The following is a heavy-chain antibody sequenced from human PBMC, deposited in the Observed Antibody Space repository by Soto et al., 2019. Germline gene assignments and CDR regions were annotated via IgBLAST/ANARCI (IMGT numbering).Heavy chain of an antibody. D-gene: IGHD3-3*01. CDR2: ISDDGSNK. J-gene: IGHJ4*02. V-gene: IGHV3-30*18. CDR1: GFTFSSYG. CDR3: AKEGPYYDFWSGYQYS. Sequence: GGSLRLSCAASGFTFSSYGMHGVRQAPGKGLEWVAVISDDGSNKYYADSVKGRFTISRDNSKNTLYLQMNSLRAEDTAVYYCAKEGPYYDFWSGYQYSWGQGTLVTVSS.